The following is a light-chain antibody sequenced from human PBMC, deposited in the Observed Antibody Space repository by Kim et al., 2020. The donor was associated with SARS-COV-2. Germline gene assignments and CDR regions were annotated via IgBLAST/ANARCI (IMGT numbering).Light chain of an antibody. CDR3: SSYIRSSTSYV. V-gene: IGLV2-14*04. Sequence: QSITISCTGTINDAGGNNYVSWFQQRPGKAPKLMIYDVTERPSGVSNRFSGSKSGNTASLTISGLQAEDEADYYCSSYIRSSTSYVFGTGTKVTVL. J-gene: IGLJ1*01. CDR1: INDAGGNNY. CDR2: DVT.